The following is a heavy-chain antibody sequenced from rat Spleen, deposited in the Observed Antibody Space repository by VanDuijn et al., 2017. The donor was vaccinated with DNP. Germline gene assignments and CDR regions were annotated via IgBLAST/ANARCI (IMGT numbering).Heavy chain of an antibody. D-gene: IGHD1-11*01. J-gene: IGHJ2*01. Sequence: EVKLVESGGGLVQPGRSLKISCAASGFNFNDNWMGWVRQAPGKGLEWIGHVNKDSSTINYTPSLKDKFTISRDNGQNTLYLQMSKLGSEDTATYYSARGPNYGGYADYFDYWGQGVTVTVSS. CDR3: ARGPNYGGYADYFDY. CDR2: VNKDSSTI. V-gene: IGHV4-2*01. CDR1: GFNFNDNW.